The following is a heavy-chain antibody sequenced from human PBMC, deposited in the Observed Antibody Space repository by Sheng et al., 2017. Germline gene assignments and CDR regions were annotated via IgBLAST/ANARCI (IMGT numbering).Heavy chain of an antibody. CDR1: GGSFSGYY. CDR3: ARGIVVVVAATKSYYGMDV. D-gene: IGHD2-15*01. V-gene: IGHV4-34*01. J-gene: IGHJ6*02. CDR2: INHSGST. Sequence: QVQLQQWGAGLLKPSETLSLTCAVYGGSFSGYYWSWIRQPPGKGLEWIGEINHSGSTNYNPSLKSRVTISVDTSKNQFSLKLSSVTAADTAVYYCARGIVVVVAATKSYYGMDVWGQGDPRSTVSS.